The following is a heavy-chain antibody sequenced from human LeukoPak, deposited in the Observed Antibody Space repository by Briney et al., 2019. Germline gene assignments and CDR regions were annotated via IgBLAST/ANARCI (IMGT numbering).Heavy chain of an antibody. CDR2: IKSAGSSI. CDR1: GFTFSSYW. D-gene: IGHD4-23*01. J-gene: IGHJ4*02. V-gene: IGHV3-74*03. Sequence: PGGSLTLSCAASGFTFSSYWMHWVRQAPGKGLVWVSRIKSAGSSIMYADSVKGRFTISRDNAKNTLYLQMNSLRAEDTAVYYCARDLDYGGKSNFDYWGQGTVDPVSS. CDR3: ARDLDYGGKSNFDY.